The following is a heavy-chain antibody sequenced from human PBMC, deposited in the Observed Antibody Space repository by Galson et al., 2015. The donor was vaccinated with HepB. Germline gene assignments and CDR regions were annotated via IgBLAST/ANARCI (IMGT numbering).Heavy chain of an antibody. J-gene: IGHJ4*02. CDR1: GFTFSSYA. D-gene: IGHD6-19*01. Sequence: SLRLSCAASGFTFSSYAMYWVRQAPGKGLEWVAVISYDGSNKYYADSVKGRFTISRDNSKNTLYLQMNSLRREDTAVYYYERGGLRAVAGTKGDYWGQGTLVTVSS. CDR3: ERGGLRAVAGTKGDY. V-gene: IGHV3-30*04. CDR2: ISYDGSNK.